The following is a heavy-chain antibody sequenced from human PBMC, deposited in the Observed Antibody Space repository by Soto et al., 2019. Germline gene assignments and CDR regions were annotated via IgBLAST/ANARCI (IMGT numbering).Heavy chain of an antibody. Sequence: GGSLRLSCAASGFTFSDVWMSWVRQAPGKGLEWVGRIQSKTDGGTTDYAATVKGRFTISRDDSENTLYLQLNSLKTEDTAVYYCTTDRPHYYDSSGFPTPFDYWGLGTLVTVS. CDR1: GFTFSDVW. CDR2: IQSKTDGGTT. CDR3: TTDRPHYYDSSGFPTPFDY. V-gene: IGHV3-15*01. D-gene: IGHD3-22*01. J-gene: IGHJ4*02.